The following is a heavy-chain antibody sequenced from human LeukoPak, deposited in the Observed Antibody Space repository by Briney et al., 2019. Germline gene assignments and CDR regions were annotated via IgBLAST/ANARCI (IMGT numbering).Heavy chain of an antibody. CDR1: GFTFSSYA. V-gene: IGHV3-30*04. D-gene: IGHD2-2*01. J-gene: IGHJ4*02. Sequence: GGSLRLSCAASGFTFSSYAMHWVRQAPGKGLEWVAVISYDGSNKYYADSVKGRFTISRDNSKNMLYLQMNSLRAEDTAVYYCAKGYCSSTSCSDFDYWGQGTLVTVSS. CDR2: ISYDGSNK. CDR3: AKGYCSSTSCSDFDY.